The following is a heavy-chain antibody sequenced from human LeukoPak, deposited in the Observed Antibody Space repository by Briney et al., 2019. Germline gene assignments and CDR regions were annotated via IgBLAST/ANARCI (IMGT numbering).Heavy chain of an antibody. CDR1: GGSISSYY. CDR2: IYYSGST. CDR3: ARSTRFLEWSNLAYYYMDV. Sequence: SETLSLTCTVSGGSISSYYWSWIRQPPGKGLEWIGYIYYSGSTNYNPSLKSRVTISVDTSKKQFSLKLSSVTAADTAVYYCARSTRFLEWSNLAYYYMDVWGKGTPVTVSS. D-gene: IGHD3-3*01. J-gene: IGHJ6*03. V-gene: IGHV4-59*01.